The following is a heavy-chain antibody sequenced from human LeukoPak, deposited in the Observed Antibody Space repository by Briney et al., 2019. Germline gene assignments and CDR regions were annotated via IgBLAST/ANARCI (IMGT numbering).Heavy chain of an antibody. Sequence: GGSLRLSCAASGFTFSTFAMIWVRQPPGKGLEWVSSIFPSGGEIHYADSVRGRFTIPRDNSKSTLSLQMNSLRAEDTAIYYCATYRQVLLPFESWGQGTLVTVSS. CDR1: GFTFSTFA. V-gene: IGHV3-23*01. CDR3: ATYRQVLLPFES. CDR2: IFPSGGEI. D-gene: IGHD2-8*02. J-gene: IGHJ4*02.